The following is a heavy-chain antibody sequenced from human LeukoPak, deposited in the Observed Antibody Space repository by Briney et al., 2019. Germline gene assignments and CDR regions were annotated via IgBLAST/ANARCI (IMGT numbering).Heavy chain of an antibody. J-gene: IGHJ4*02. CDR3: ARAHYYDSSGYYYGFDY. CDR2: IYSGGTT. Sequence: GGSLRLSCAASGFTVSDNYMSWVRQAPGKGLEWVSIIYSGGTTYYADSVKGGFTISRDISKNTFYLQMNSLRAEDTAVYYCARAHYYDSSGYYYGFDYWGQGTLVTVSS. CDR1: GFTVSDNY. V-gene: IGHV3-66*01. D-gene: IGHD3-22*01.